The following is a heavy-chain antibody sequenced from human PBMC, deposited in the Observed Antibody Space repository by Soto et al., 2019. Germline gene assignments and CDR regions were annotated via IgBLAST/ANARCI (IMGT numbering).Heavy chain of an antibody. J-gene: IGHJ6*02. CDR3: SRHTYTSRYSYYGMDV. Sequence: LRLSCTASGFTFGDYAMSWFRQAPGKGLEWVGVVRSKAYGGTSDYAASVKGRFTISRDDSKSIAYLQMNTLRTEDTAVYWCSRHTYTSRYSYYGMDVWGHGTTVTVSS. V-gene: IGHV3-49*03. CDR1: GFTFGDYA. D-gene: IGHD6-13*01. CDR2: VRSKAYGGTS.